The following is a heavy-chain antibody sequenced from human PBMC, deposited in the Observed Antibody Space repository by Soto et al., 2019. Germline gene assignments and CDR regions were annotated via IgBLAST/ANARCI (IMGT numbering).Heavy chain of an antibody. D-gene: IGHD3-22*01. Sequence: ASVKVSCKASGFTFTSSAVQWVRQARGQRLEWIGWIVVGSGNTNYAQKFQERVTITRDMSTSTAYMELSSLRAEDTAVYYCAADRYYDRVYYFDYWGQGTLVTVSS. J-gene: IGHJ4*02. CDR1: GFTFTSSA. CDR2: IVVGSGNT. V-gene: IGHV1-58*01. CDR3: AADRYYDRVYYFDY.